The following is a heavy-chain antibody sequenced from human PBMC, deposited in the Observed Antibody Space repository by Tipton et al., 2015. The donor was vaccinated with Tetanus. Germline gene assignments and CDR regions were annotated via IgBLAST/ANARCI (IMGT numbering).Heavy chain of an antibody. V-gene: IGHV4-30-2*02. D-gene: IGHD3-10*01. Sequence: TLSLTCNVTGALLTTGGYSWGWIRQPPGQGLEWMGYIYQTGSTYFNPSLRSRLTMSFKMSKNQFSLKMSSVTAADTAVYYCARWGDASGSTNLYAFDIWGQGTMVSVSS. CDR1: GALLTTGGYS. CDR2: IYQTGST. J-gene: IGHJ3*02. CDR3: ARWGDASGSTNLYAFDI.